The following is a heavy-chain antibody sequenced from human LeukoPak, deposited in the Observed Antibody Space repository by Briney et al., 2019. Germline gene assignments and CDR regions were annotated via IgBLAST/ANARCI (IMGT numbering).Heavy chain of an antibody. CDR2: IIPIFGTA. CDR3: ARKGAYNYYGSGSYVY. Sequence: SVKVSCKVSGYTPTELSMHWVRQAPGQGLEWMGGIIPIFGTANYAQKFQGRVTITADESTSTAYMELSSLRSEDTAVYYCARKGAYNYYGSGSYVYWGQGTLVTVSS. CDR1: GYTPTELS. J-gene: IGHJ4*02. V-gene: IGHV1-69*13. D-gene: IGHD3-10*01.